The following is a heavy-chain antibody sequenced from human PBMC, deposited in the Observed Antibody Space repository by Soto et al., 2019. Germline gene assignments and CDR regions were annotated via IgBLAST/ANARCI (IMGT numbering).Heavy chain of an antibody. V-gene: IGHV4-61*01. CDR1: GGSISSSSYY. D-gene: IGHD2-8*02. CDR3: ARVTGLRRQKGPNWFDP. Sequence: NPSETLSLTCTVSGGSISSSSYYWSWIRQPPGKGLEWIGYIYYSGSTNYNPSLKSRVTISVDTSKNQFSLKLSSVTAADTAVYYCARVTGLRRQKGPNWFDPWGQGTLVTVSS. CDR2: IYYSGST. J-gene: IGHJ5*02.